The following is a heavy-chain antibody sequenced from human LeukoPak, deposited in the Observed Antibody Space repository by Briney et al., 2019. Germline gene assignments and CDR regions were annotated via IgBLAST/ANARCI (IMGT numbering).Heavy chain of an antibody. D-gene: IGHD3-3*01. CDR3: AKDHTIFGVVWYRDYMDV. CDR1: GFTFSSYA. V-gene: IGHV3-30-3*01. CDR2: ISYDGSNK. J-gene: IGHJ6*03. Sequence: PGRSLRLSCAASGFTFSSYAMHWVRQAPGKGLEWVAVISYDGSNKYYADSVKGRFTISRDNSKNTLYLQMNSLRAEDTAVYYCAKDHTIFGVVWYRDYMDVWGKGTTVTVSS.